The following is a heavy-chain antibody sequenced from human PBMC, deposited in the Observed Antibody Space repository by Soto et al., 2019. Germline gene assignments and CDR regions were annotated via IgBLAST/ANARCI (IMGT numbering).Heavy chain of an antibody. D-gene: IGHD2-15*01. CDR3: ARGSWSEGFDP. Sequence: ASVKVSCKASGYAFSNYGISWVRQAPGQGLEWMGWITAYNRNTNYAQKLRGRVTMTTDTSTSTAYMDLRSLRSDDTAVYYCARGSWSEGFDPWGQGTLVTVSS. J-gene: IGHJ5*02. CDR1: GYAFSNYG. V-gene: IGHV1-18*04. CDR2: ITAYNRNT.